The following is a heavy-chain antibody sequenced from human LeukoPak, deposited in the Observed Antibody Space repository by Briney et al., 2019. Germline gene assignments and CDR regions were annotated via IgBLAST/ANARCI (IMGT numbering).Heavy chain of an antibody. J-gene: IGHJ5*02. V-gene: IGHV3-48*02. CDR2: ISSGSSTI. CDR3: ARETWFDP. Sequence: GGSLRLSCAASGFTFSSYGMHWVRQAPGEGLEWVSYISSGSSTIYYADSVKGRFTISRDNAKNSLYLQMNSLRDEDTAVYYCARETWFDPWGQGTLVTVSS. CDR1: GFTFSSYG.